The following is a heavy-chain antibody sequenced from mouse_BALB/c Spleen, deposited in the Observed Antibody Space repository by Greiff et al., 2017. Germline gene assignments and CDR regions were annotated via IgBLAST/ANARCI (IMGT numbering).Heavy chain of an antibody. CDR3: ARLGGYYYAMDY. V-gene: IGHV3-8*02. J-gene: IGHJ4*01. CDR1: GDSITSGY. Sequence: EVQLQESGPSLVKPSQTLSLTCSVTGDSITSGYWNWIRKFPGNKLEYMGYISSSGSTYYNPSLKSRISIIRDTSKNQYYLQLNTVTTEDTATYYCARLGGYYYAMDYWGQGTSVTVSS. CDR2: ISSSGST.